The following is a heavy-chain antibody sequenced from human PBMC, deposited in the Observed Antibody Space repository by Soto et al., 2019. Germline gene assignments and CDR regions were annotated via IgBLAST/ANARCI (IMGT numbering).Heavy chain of an antibody. V-gene: IGHV3-64*01. J-gene: IGHJ4*02. D-gene: IGHD2-2*01. Sequence: PGXSLILSCAASGFTFSSYAMHCVRQAPGKGLEYVSAISGNGGSTYYANSVKGRFTISRDNSKNTLYLQMNSLRAEDTAVYYCSRGGLAAAATDSWGQGTLVTVSS. CDR3: SRGGLAAAATDS. CDR2: ISGNGGST. CDR1: GFTFSSYA.